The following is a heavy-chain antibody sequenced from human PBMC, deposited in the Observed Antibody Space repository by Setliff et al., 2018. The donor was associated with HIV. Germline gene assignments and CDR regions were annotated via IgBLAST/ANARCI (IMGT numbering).Heavy chain of an antibody. CDR2: IKQDGSEK. CDR3: ARKLRPGHGVDV. CDR1: GFTFSDYW. Sequence: PGGSLRLSCAASGFTFSDYWMSWVRQAPGKGLEWVANIKQDGSEKNYVDSVKGRFTISRDNAKNSMDLQMNSLRAEDTAIYYCARKLRPGHGVDVWGQGTTVTVSS. D-gene: IGHD3-10*01. V-gene: IGHV3-7*01. J-gene: IGHJ6*02.